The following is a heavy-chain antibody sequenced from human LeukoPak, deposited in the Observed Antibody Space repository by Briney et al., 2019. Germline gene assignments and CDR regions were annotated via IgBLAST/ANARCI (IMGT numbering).Heavy chain of an antibody. D-gene: IGHD3-3*01. CDR2: IVPSFGTI. Sequence: SVKVSCKASGDIFSSNGINWVRPAPGQGLEWMGRIVPSFGTIDYAQKFQGRVRIIADESTSTAYMELSSLRFEDTAMYYCARGEWYSDRSYYYGMDVWGQGTTVIVSS. J-gene: IGHJ6*02. V-gene: IGHV1-69*13. CDR1: GDIFSSNG. CDR3: ARGEWYSDRSYYYGMDV.